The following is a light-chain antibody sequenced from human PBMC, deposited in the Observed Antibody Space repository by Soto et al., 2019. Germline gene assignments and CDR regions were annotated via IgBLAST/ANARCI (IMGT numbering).Light chain of an antibody. J-gene: IGKJ4*01. CDR3: QQYKKSPLT. CDR1: QSVSSSY. V-gene: IGKV3-20*01. CDR2: GAS. Sequence: EIVLTQSPGTLSLSPGERATLSCRASQSVSSSYLAWYQQKPGQAPRLLIYGASSRATGIPDRFSGSGSGTDFTLTISRLEPEDFAVYSCQQYKKSPLTFRGGT.